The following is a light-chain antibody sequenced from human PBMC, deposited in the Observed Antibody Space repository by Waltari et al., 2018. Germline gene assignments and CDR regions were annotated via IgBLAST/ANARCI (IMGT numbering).Light chain of an antibody. CDR2: TAS. CDR3: QQSFSS. V-gene: IGKV1-39*01. J-gene: IGKJ4*01. Sequence: IHMPQSPPFLSASFAARVTITCRASRNIVNSVNWYQQKPGKAPKLLIYTASTLQGGVPSRFSGSGSGTDFTLTITNLQLEDFATYYCQQSFSSFGGGTKVEIK. CDR1: RNIVNS.